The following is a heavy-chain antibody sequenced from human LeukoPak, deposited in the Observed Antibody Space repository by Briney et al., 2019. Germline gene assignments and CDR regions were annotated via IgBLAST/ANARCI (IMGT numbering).Heavy chain of an antibody. CDR1: GFTLSSYS. V-gene: IGHV3-48*04. Sequence: PGGSLRLSCAASGFTLSSYSMNWVRQAPGKGLEWVSYISSSGSTIYYADSVKGRFTISRDNAKNSLYLQMNSLRAEDTAVYYCARDSALHDAFDVWGQGTMVTVSS. J-gene: IGHJ3*01. CDR2: ISSSGSTI. D-gene: IGHD5-24*01. CDR3: ARDSALHDAFDV.